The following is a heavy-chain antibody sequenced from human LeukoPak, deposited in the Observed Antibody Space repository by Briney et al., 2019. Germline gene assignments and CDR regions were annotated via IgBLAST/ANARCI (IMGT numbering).Heavy chain of an antibody. CDR1: GYTFTSYG. J-gene: IGHJ4*02. CDR2: ISAYNGNT. Sequence: ASVKVSCKASGYTFTSYGISWVRQAPGQGLEWMGWISAYNGNTNYAQKLQGRVTMTRDTSISTAYMELSRLRSDDTAVYYCARVLVGATGRPFDYWGQGTLVTVSS. V-gene: IGHV1-18*01. D-gene: IGHD1-26*01. CDR3: ARVLVGATGRPFDY.